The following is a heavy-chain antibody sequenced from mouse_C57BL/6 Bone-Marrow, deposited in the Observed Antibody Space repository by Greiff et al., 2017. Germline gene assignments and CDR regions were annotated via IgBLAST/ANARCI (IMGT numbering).Heavy chain of an antibody. CDR2: INYDGSST. CDR3: ARDQDYDGSSYWYFDV. J-gene: IGHJ1*03. CDR1: GFTFSDYY. Sequence: DVMLVESEGGLVQPGSSMKLSCTASGFTFSDYYMAWVRQVPEKGLEWVANINYDGSSTYYLDHLKSRFIISRDNATYILYLQMSSLKSEDTATYYCARDQDYDGSSYWYFDVRGTGTTVTVSS. V-gene: IGHV5-16*01. D-gene: IGHD1-1*01.